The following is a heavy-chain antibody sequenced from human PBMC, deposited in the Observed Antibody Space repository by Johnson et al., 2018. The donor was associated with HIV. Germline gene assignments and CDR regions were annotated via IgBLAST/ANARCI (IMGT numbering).Heavy chain of an antibody. J-gene: IGHJ3*02. CDR1: GFTVSSNY. CDR2: ISNSGSIK. V-gene: IGHV3-11*04. D-gene: IGHD3-22*01. CDR3: ARDRGYWDAFDI. Sequence: QVQLVESGGGLVQPGRSLRLSCVASGFTVSSNYMSWVRQAPGKGLEWVSYISNSGSIKYYADSVKGRFTISRDNAKNSLYLQMNSLRAEDTAVYYCARDRGYWDAFDIWGQGTMVTVSS.